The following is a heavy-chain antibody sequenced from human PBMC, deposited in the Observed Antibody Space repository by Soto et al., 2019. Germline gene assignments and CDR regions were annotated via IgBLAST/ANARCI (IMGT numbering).Heavy chain of an antibody. V-gene: IGHV3-30*18. CDR3: AKDRTDLRGGYDFWSGYHLYYFDY. CDR1: GFTFSSYG. CDR2: ISYDGSNK. J-gene: IGHJ4*02. Sequence: PGGSLRLSCAASGFTFSSYGMHWVRQAPGKGLEWVAVISYDGSNKYYADSVKGRFTISRDNSKNTLYLQMNSLRAEDTAVYYCAKDRTDLRGGYDFWSGYHLYYFDYWGQGTLVTVSS. D-gene: IGHD3-3*01.